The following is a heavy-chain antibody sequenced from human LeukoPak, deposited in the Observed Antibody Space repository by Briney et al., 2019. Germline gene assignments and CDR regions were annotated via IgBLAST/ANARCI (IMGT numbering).Heavy chain of an antibody. Sequence: SETLSLTCTDSGGSISSSSYYWGWIRQPPGKGLEWIGRIYTSGSTNYNPSLKSRVTMSVDTSKNQFSLKLTSVTAADTAVYYCARDAAYYYGSGSYRNGIDYWGQGSLVTVSS. D-gene: IGHD3-10*01. CDR2: IYTSGST. V-gene: IGHV4-39*07. CDR1: GGSISSSSYY. CDR3: ARDAAYYYGSGSYRNGIDY. J-gene: IGHJ4*02.